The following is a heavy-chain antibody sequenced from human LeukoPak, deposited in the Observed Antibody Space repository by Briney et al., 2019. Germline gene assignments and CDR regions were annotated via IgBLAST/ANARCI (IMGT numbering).Heavy chain of an antibody. V-gene: IGHV7-4-1*02. CDR1: GYTFTSYA. CDR3: ARDQAAAGTVRGNWFDP. D-gene: IGHD6-13*01. Sequence: ASVNVSFKASGYTFTSYAMNWVRQAPGQGLEWMGWINTNTGNPTYAQGFTGRFVFSLDTSVSTAYLQISSLKAEDTAVYYCARDQAAAGTVRGNWFDPWGQGTLVTVSS. J-gene: IGHJ5*02. CDR2: INTNTGNP.